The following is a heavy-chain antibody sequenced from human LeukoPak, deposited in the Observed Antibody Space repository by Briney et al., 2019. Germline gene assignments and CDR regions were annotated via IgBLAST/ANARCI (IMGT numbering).Heavy chain of an antibody. J-gene: IGHJ4*02. V-gene: IGHV1-46*01. CDR3: ARDRRSSSGWYYFDY. CDR1: GYTFTSYY. D-gene: IGHD6-19*01. CDR2: INPSGGST. Sequence: GGSLRLSCAASGYTFTSYYMHWVRQAPGQGLEWMGIINPSGGSTSYAQKFQGRVTMTRDTSTSTVYMELSSLRSEDTAVYYCARDRRSSSGWYYFDYWGQGTLVTVSS.